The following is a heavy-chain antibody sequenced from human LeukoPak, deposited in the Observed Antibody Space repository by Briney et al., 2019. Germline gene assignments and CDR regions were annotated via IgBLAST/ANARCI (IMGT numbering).Heavy chain of an antibody. D-gene: IGHD3-22*01. V-gene: IGHV1-69*13. CDR3: ATAYYDGYYGMDV. Sequence: GASVKVSCKASGGTFSSYAISWVRQAPGQGLEWMGGIIPIFGTANYAQKFQGRVTITADESTSTAYMELSSLRSEDTAVYYCATAYYDGYYGMDVWGQGTTVTVSS. CDR2: IIPIFGTA. CDR1: GGTFSSYA. J-gene: IGHJ6*02.